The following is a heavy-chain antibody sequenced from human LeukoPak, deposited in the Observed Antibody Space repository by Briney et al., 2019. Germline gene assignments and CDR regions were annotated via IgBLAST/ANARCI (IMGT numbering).Heavy chain of an antibody. D-gene: IGHD6-19*01. V-gene: IGHV4-61*01. Sequence: SETLSLTCTVSCVSVSSGSYYWGWLRQPPGKGLEWIGDIYYSESTDYNPSLKSRFTISVDASKNQFSLQLSSETAADTAVKYCARESSGHIAGAGKRGNYFDYWGQGALVTASS. J-gene: IGHJ4*02. CDR3: ARESSGHIAGAGKRGNYFDY. CDR2: IYYSEST. CDR1: CVSVSSGSYY.